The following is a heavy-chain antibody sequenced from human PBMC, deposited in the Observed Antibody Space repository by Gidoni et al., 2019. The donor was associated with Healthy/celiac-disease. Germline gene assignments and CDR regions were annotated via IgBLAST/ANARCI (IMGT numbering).Heavy chain of an antibody. D-gene: IGHD3-3*01. J-gene: IGHJ6*03. CDR3: AKDGEITIFGVVIISGYMDV. CDR1: GFTFSRSG. Sequence: QVQLVESGGGVVQPGRSLRRSCAAPGFTFSRSGLHWVRQAPGKGLEWVAVISYDGSNKYYADSVKGRFTISRDNSKNTLYLQMNSLRAEDTAVYYCAKDGEITIFGVVIISGYMDVWGKGTTVTVSS. V-gene: IGHV3-30*18. CDR2: ISYDGSNK.